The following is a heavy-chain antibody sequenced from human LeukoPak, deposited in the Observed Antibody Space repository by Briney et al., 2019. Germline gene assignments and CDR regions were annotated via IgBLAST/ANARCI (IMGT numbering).Heavy chain of an antibody. CDR2: IIPIFGTA. Sequence: SVKVSCKASGGTFSSYAISWVRQAPGQGLEWMGGIIPIFGTANYAQRFQGRVTITADKSTSTAYMELSSLRSEDTAVYYCARDLTTVTGNRGDIWGQGTMVTVSS. CDR3: ARDLTTVTGNRGDI. J-gene: IGHJ3*02. V-gene: IGHV1-69*06. D-gene: IGHD4-17*01. CDR1: GGTFSSYA.